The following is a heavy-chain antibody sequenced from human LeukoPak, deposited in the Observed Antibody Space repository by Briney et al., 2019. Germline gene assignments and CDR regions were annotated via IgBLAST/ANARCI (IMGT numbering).Heavy chain of an antibody. CDR2: LYSAGST. V-gene: IGHV3-53*01. Sequence: GGSLRLSCAASEFSVKYNYMTWVRQAPGKGLEWVSLLYSAGSTNYADSVKGRFTISRDDSKNTVYLQMNSLRAEDTAVYYCARWTNFHAFDIWGQGTMVTVSS. CDR1: EFSVKYNY. J-gene: IGHJ3*02. CDR3: ARWTNFHAFDI. D-gene: IGHD1-1*01.